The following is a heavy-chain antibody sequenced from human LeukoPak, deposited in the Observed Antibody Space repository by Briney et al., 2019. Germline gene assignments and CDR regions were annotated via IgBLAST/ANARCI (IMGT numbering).Heavy chain of an antibody. Sequence: GGSLRLSCAASGFTVSSNYMSWVRQAPGKGLEWVSVIYSGGSTYYADSVKGRFTISRDNSKNTLYLQMNSLRAEDTAVYYCAKCVYGSGSLDRNAFDIWGQGTMVTVSS. CDR1: GFTVSSNY. CDR2: IYSGGST. D-gene: IGHD3-10*01. J-gene: IGHJ3*02. V-gene: IGHV3-66*01. CDR3: AKCVYGSGSLDRNAFDI.